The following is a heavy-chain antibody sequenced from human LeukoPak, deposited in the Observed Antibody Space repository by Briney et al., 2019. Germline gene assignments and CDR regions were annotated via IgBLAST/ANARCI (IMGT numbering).Heavy chain of an antibody. CDR3: ARIQGAAVAGRGFDY. CDR2: IYYSGST. D-gene: IGHD6-19*01. Sequence: PSETLSLTCTVSGGSISSYYWSWIRQPPGKGLEWIGYIYYSGSTNYNPSLKSRVTISVDTSKNQFSLKLSSVTAADTAVYYCARIQGAAVAGRGFDYWGQGTLVTVSS. J-gene: IGHJ4*02. V-gene: IGHV4-59*12. CDR1: GGSISSYY.